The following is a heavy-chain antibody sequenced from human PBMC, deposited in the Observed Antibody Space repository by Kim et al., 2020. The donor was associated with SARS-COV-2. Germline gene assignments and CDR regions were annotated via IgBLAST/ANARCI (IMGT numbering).Heavy chain of an antibody. CDR3: ARHAIGESLNWFDP. CDR1: GGSISYSY. Sequence: SETLSLTCTVSGGSISYSYWSWIRQPPGKGLEWIGYIYYSGSTKYNPSLKSRVTISVDTPKNQFSLKLSSVTAADTAVYYCARHAIGESLNWFDPWGQGTLVTVSS. V-gene: IGHV4-59*08. CDR2: IYYSGST. J-gene: IGHJ5*02. D-gene: IGHD3-10*01.